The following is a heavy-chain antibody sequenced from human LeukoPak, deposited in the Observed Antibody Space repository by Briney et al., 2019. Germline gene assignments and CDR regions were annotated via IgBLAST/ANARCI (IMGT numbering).Heavy chain of an antibody. Sequence: ASVKVSCKASGYTFTSYYMHWVRQAPGQGLEWMGIINPSGGSTSYAQKFQGRVTMTRNTSISTAYMELSSLRAEDMALYYCAKDNYYDSSGYYDYWGQGTLVTVSS. CDR1: GYTFTSYY. CDR3: AKDNYYDSSGYYDY. J-gene: IGHJ4*02. CDR2: INPSGGST. D-gene: IGHD3-22*01. V-gene: IGHV1-46*01.